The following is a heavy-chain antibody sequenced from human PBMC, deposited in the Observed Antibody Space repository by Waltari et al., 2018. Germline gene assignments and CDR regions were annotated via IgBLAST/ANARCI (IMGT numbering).Heavy chain of an antibody. V-gene: IGHV1-8*03. CDR3: ARGRPRFYYYYGMDV. CDR2: VNPNSGNT. Sequence: QVQLVQSGAEVKKPGASVKVSCKASGYTFTSYDINWVRQATGQGLEWMGWVNPNSGNTGYAQNVQGRVTSTRNTSISTAYMELSSLRSEDTAVYYCARGRPRFYYYYGMDVWGQGTTVTVSS. J-gene: IGHJ6*02. CDR1: GYTFTSYD.